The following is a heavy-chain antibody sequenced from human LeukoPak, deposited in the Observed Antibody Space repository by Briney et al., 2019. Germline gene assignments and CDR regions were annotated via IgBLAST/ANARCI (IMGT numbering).Heavy chain of an antibody. D-gene: IGHD2-15*01. CDR1: GFTFSSYA. CDR3: AKQSRGNCYSNFDY. Sequence: GGSLRLSCAASGFTFSSYAMSWVRHAPGKGLEWVSAISGSDGSTYSADSVKGRFTISRDNSKNTLYRQMNSLRAEDTAVYYCAKQSRGNCYSNFDYWGQGTLVTVSS. V-gene: IGHV3-23*01. J-gene: IGHJ4*02. CDR2: ISGSDGST.